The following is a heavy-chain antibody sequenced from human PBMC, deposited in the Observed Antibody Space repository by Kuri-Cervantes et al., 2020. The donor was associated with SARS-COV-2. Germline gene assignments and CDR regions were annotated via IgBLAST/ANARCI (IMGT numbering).Heavy chain of an antibody. V-gene: IGHV3-30-3*01. J-gene: IGHJ5*02. CDR3: ARERSYYDFWSGYSDNWFDP. CDR1: GFTFSSYA. D-gene: IGHD3-3*01. Sequence: GESLKISCAASGFTFSSYAMHWVRQAPGKGLEWVAVISYDGSNKCYADSVKGRFTISRDNSKNTLYLQMNSLRAEDTAVYYCARERSYYDFWSGYSDNWFDPWGQGTLVTVSS. CDR2: ISYDGSNK.